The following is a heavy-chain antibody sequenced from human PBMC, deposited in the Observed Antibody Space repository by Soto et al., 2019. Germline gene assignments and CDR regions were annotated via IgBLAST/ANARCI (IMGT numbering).Heavy chain of an antibody. CDR3: ARAAFGELLYDYYYYGMDV. D-gene: IGHD3-10*01. J-gene: IGHJ6*02. CDR1: GDSVSSNSAA. V-gene: IGHV6-1*01. Sequence: SQTLSLTCAISGDSVSSNSAAWNWIRQSPSRGLEWLGRTYYRSKWYNDYAVSVKSRITINPDTSKNQFSLQLNSVTPEDTAVYYCARAAFGELLYDYYYYGMDVWGQGTTVTVSS. CDR2: TYYRSKWYN.